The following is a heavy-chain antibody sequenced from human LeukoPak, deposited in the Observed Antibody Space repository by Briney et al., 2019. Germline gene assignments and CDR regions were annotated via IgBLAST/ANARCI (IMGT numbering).Heavy chain of an antibody. CDR2: INWNGGNT. J-gene: IGHJ6*03. Sequence: GGSLRLSCAASGFIFEDYGMSWVRQVPGKGLEWVSGINWNGGNTGYADSVKGRFTISRDNAKNSLYLQMNSLRAEDTALYYCARDKSYYYYYMDVWGKGTTVTVSS. V-gene: IGHV3-20*04. CDR1: GFIFEDYG. CDR3: ARDKSYYYYYMDV.